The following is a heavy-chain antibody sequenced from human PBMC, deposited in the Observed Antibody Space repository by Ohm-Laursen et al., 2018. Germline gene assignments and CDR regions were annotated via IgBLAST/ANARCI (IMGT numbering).Heavy chain of an antibody. CDR2: ISWNSGSI. Sequence: SLRLSCTAPGFNIYESAMHWVRQAPGKGLEWVSIISWNSGSIGYADSVKGRFTISRDYAKNSLSLQMNSLRGEDTALYFCVKAVTAARDGMDVWGQGTTVTVSS. J-gene: IGHJ6*02. CDR1: GFNIYESA. D-gene: IGHD6-6*01. V-gene: IGHV3-9*01. CDR3: VKAVTAARDGMDV.